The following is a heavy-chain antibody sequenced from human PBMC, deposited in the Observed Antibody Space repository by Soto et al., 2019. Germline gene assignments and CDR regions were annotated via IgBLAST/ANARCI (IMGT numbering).Heavy chain of an antibody. CDR3: ARTEAAGKYCYGMDG. V-gene: IGHV5-51*01. J-gene: IGHJ6*02. D-gene: IGHD6-13*01. Sequence: GESLMISCKGSGYSFTSYWIGWARQMPGKGLEWMGIIYPGDSDTRYSPSFQGQVTISADKSISTAYLQWSSLKASDTAMYYCARTEAAGKYCYGMDGWGQGTTVTVSS. CDR1: GYSFTSYW. CDR2: IYPGDSDT.